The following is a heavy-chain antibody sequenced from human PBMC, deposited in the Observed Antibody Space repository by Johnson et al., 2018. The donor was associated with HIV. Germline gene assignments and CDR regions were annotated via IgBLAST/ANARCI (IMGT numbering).Heavy chain of an antibody. V-gene: IGHV3-23*04. D-gene: IGHD6-13*01. CDR2: ISGSGNST. CDR1: GFTFSSYA. J-gene: IGHJ3*02. Sequence: VHLVESGGDLVQPGRSLRLSCTASGFTFSSYAMSWVRQAPGKGLEWVSAISGSGNSTYYADSVKGRFPISRDISKNTLYLQMNSLRAEDTAVYYCAKDIMPGSSSWVLPLDAFDIWGQGTMVTVSS. CDR3: AKDIMPGSSSWVLPLDAFDI.